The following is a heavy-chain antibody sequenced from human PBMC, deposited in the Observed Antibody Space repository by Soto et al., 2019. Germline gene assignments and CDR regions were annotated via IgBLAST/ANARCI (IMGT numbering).Heavy chain of an antibody. CDR2: ISYDGSNK. CDR3: AREEGVVPAASWDY. J-gene: IGHJ4*02. D-gene: IGHD2-2*01. CDR1: GFTFSSYA. Sequence: GGSLRLSCAASGFTFSSYAMHWVRQAPGKGLEWVAVISYDGSNKYYADSVKGRFTISRDNSKNTLYLQMNSLRAEDTAVYYCAREEGVVPAASWDYWGQGTLVTVSS. V-gene: IGHV3-30-3*01.